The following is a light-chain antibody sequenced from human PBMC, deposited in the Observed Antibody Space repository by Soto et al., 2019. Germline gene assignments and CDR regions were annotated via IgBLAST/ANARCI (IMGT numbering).Light chain of an antibody. CDR2: GTS. J-gene: IGKJ4*01. CDR3: QQYGSSPFT. V-gene: IGKV3-20*01. CDR1: QSVSSSY. Sequence: EIVLTQSPGTLSLYPGERATLSCRASQSVSSSYLAWYQQKPGQAPRLLIYGTSSRATGIPDRFSGSGSGTDFTLTISRLDPEDFAVYYCQQYGSSPFTFGGGTKVEIK.